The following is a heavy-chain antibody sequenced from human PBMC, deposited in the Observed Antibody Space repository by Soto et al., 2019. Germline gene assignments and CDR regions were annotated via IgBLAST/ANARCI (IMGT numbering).Heavy chain of an antibody. CDR3: AKDRDGYIVDY. D-gene: IGHD5-12*01. CDR1: GFTFSSYG. CDR2: ISYDGSNK. J-gene: IGHJ4*02. Sequence: HPGGSLRLSCAASGFTFSSYGMHWVRQAPGKGLEWVAVISYDGSNKYYADSVKGRFTISRDNSKNTLYLQMNSLRAEDTAVYYCAKDRDGYIVDYWGQGTLVTVSS. V-gene: IGHV3-30*18.